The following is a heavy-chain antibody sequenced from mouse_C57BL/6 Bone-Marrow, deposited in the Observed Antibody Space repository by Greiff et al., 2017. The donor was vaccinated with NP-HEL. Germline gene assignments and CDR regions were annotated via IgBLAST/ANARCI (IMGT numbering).Heavy chain of an antibody. V-gene: IGHV1-82*01. CDR3: ARGESWGAFFDY. D-gene: IGHD6-1*01. Sequence: QVHVKQSGPELVKPGASVKISCKASGYTFSTSWMNWMKQRPGKGLEWIGRIYPGDGDTNYSGNFEGKASLTADKSSNSAYMQLSSLTSEDSAVYFCARGESWGAFFDYWGQGTTLTVSS. CDR2: IYPGDGDT. CDR1: GYTFSTSW. J-gene: IGHJ2*01.